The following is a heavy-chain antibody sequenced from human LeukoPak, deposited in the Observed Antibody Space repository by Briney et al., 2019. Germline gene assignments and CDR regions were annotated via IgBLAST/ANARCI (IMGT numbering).Heavy chain of an antibody. CDR1: GFTFINAW. V-gene: IGHV3-21*01. J-gene: IGHJ3*02. CDR3: ARGQDTVVTSRDAFDI. CDR2: ISTSSIYI. Sequence: GGSLRLSCVASGFTFINAWMNWVRQAPGKGLEWVSSISTSSIYIYYADSVKGRFTISRDNAKNSLYLQMNSLRAEDTAVYYCARGQDTVVTSRDAFDIWGQGTMVTVSS. D-gene: IGHD4-23*01.